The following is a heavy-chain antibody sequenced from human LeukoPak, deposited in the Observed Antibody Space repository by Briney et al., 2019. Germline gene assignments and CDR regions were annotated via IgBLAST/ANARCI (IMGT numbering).Heavy chain of an antibody. CDR2: ISGSADST. CDR1: GFTFSSYA. V-gene: IGHV3-23*01. CDR3: ATDRGR. D-gene: IGHD1-26*01. J-gene: IGHJ4*02. Sequence: SGGSLRLSCAASGFTFSSYALNWVRQAPGKGLEWVSAISGSADSTYYADSVKGRFTISRDNSKNTLYLQMNSLRAEDAAVYYCATDRGRWGQGTLVTVSS.